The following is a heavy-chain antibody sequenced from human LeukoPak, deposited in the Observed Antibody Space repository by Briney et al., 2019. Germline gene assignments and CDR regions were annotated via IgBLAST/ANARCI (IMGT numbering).Heavy chain of an antibody. CDR2: INTNTGNP. V-gene: IGHV7-4-1*02. Sequence: ASVKVSCKASGYTFTSYAMNWVRQAPGQGLEWMGWINTNTGNPTYAQGFTGRFVFSLDTSVSTAYLQISSLKAEDTAVYYCARVTWQQLVQNYYYGMDVWGQGTTVTVSS. CDR3: ARVTWQQLVQNYYYGMDV. D-gene: IGHD6-13*01. J-gene: IGHJ6*02. CDR1: GYTFTSYA.